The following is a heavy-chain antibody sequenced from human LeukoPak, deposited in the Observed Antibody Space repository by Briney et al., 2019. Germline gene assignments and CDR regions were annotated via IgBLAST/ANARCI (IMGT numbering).Heavy chain of an antibody. J-gene: IGHJ4*02. CDR3: ATRRDYYDSSGSHDY. CDR2: MNPNSGNT. Sequence: GASVKVSCKASGYTFTSYDINWERQATGQGLEWMGWMNPNSGNTGYAQKFQGRVTMTRNTSISTAYMELSSLRSEDTAVYYCATRRDYYDSSGSHDYWGQGTLVTVSS. CDR1: GYTFTSYD. D-gene: IGHD3-22*01. V-gene: IGHV1-8*01.